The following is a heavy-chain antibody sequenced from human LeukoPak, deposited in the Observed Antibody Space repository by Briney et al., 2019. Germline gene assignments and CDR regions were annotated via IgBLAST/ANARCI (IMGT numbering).Heavy chain of an antibody. V-gene: IGHV1-46*01. Sequence: AASVKVSCKSSGYTFTNNYIHWVRQPPGQGLEWVGIINPSSGDRSYAQKFQGRATMTRDMSTSTVYMDLSSLRSEDTAVYYCATASPRPGTALEYWGQGTLVTVSS. D-gene: IGHD6-6*01. CDR2: INPSSGDR. CDR1: GYTFTNNY. J-gene: IGHJ4*02. CDR3: ATASPRPGTALEY.